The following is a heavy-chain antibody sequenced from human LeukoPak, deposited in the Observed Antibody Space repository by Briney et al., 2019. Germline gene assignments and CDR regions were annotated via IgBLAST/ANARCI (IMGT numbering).Heavy chain of an antibody. D-gene: IGHD2-15*01. J-gene: IGHJ3*02. CDR3: VWGYCSGGGCYSWEI. CDR1: GGTFSSYA. Sequence: ASVKVSCKASGGTFSSYAISWVRQAPGQGLEWMGRIIPILGIANYAQKFQGRVTITADKSTSTAYMELSSLRSEDTAVYYCVWGYCSGGGCYSWEIWGQGTMVTVSS. CDR2: IIPILGIA. V-gene: IGHV1-69*04.